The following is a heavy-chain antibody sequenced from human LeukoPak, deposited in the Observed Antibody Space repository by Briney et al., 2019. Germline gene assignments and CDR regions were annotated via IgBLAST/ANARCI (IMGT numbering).Heavy chain of an antibody. V-gene: IGHV4-34*01. CDR2: VNYNGST. CDR3: ARVHDYGYYTLSVGFDY. CDR1: GGSFSGYY. D-gene: IGHD4-17*01. Sequence: SETLSLTCAVSGGSFSGYYWSWIRQPPGKGLEWIGEVNYNGSTNYNPSLKSRVTISVDTSKSQFSLRLTSVTAADTAVYYCARVHDYGYYTLSVGFDYWGQGTLVTVSS. J-gene: IGHJ5*01.